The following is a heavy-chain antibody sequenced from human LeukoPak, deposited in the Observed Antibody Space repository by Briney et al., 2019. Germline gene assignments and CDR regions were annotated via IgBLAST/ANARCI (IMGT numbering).Heavy chain of an antibody. Sequence: GGSLRLSCAASGFTFSSYTMTWVRQAPGKGLEWVSTIGGSGSGTFYADPVKGRFTISRDNSKNTLYLQMNSLRAEDTAVYYCAKGGDGSYYSRADCWGQGTLVTVSS. D-gene: IGHD2-15*01. CDR3: AKGGDGSYYSRADC. CDR1: GFTFSSYT. CDR2: IGGSGSGT. J-gene: IGHJ4*02. V-gene: IGHV3-23*01.